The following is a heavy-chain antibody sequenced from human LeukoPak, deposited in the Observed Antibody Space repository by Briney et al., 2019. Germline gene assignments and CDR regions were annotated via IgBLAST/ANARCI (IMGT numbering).Heavy chain of an antibody. CDR3: ASLGRGGSYYYYFGMDV. Sequence: SETLSLTCTVSGGSISSVSYYWGWIRQPPGKGLEGIGSIYYSGSTYYNPSLKSRVTVSVDTSKNQFYLRLSSVTAEDTAVYYCASLGRGGSYYYYFGMDVWGQGTTVIVSS. CDR1: GGSISSVSYY. D-gene: IGHD1-26*01. J-gene: IGHJ6*02. V-gene: IGHV4-39*01. CDR2: IYYSGST.